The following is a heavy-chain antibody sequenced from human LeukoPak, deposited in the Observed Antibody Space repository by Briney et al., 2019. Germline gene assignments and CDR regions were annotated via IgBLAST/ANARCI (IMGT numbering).Heavy chain of an antibody. CDR1: GGSISSGDYY. Sequence: SETLSLTCTVSGGSISSGDYYWSWIRQPPGKGLEWVGYIYFSGYTYYNPSLRSRVTISVDTSKNQFSLKLSSVTAADTAVYYCARGDFRSGRRPLDYWGQGTLVTVSS. V-gene: IGHV4-30-4*01. CDR3: ARGDFRSGRRPLDY. D-gene: IGHD3-3*01. CDR2: IYFSGYT. J-gene: IGHJ4*02.